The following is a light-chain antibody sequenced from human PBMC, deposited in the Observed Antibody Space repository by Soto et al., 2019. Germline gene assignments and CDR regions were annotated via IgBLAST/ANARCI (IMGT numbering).Light chain of an antibody. CDR2: DVS. J-gene: IGLJ1*01. CDR3: SSYTSSSTRV. V-gene: IGLV2-14*01. Sequence: QSALAQPASGSGSPGQSVTISCTGTHSVVGGYNYVSWYQQHPGKAPKLMIYDVSNRPSGVSNRFSGSKSGNTASLTISGLQAEDEADYYCSSYTSSSTRVFGTGTKVTVL. CDR1: HSVVGGYNY.